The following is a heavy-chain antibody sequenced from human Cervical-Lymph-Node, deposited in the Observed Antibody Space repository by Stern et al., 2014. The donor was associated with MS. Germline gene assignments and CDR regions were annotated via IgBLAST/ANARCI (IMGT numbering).Heavy chain of an antibody. V-gene: IGHV1-69*01. Sequence: QVQLVQSGAEVKKPGSSVKVSCKAPGAIFSGHAVSWVRQAPGQGLGWMGGIISVFNTPTYAQKFQGRVTITADESTSTVYMELSSLRSEDTAVYYCARRDRLYYFGMDVWGQGTTVTVSS. CDR2: IISVFNTP. CDR3: ARRDRLYYFGMDV. D-gene: IGHD2-15*01. CDR1: GAIFSGHA. J-gene: IGHJ6*02.